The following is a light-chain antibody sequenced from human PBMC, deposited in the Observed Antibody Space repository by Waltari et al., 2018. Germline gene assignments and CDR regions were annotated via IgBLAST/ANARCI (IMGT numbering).Light chain of an antibody. Sequence: IQLTQSPSSLSASIGDRVTITCRASQGISRSLAWYQQKPGKAPNLLIYAASTLQNGVPPRFSGSCSGTEFTLSISSLQPEDFATYYCQQLNSYPVIFGGGTKVEIK. V-gene: IGKV1-9*01. CDR1: QGISRS. CDR3: QQLNSYPVI. J-gene: IGKJ4*01. CDR2: AAS.